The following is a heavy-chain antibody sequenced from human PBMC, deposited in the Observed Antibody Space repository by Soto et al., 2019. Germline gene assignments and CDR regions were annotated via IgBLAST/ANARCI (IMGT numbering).Heavy chain of an antibody. D-gene: IGHD3-10*01. Sequence: QVQLVQSGAEVKKPGASVKVSCKASGYTFTSYGISWVRQAPGQGLEWMGWISAYNGNTNYAQKLQGRVTMTTDTSTSTPRGELKSLRADDTAVYYSARTGCDFCGSGGLVAVDSWGQGTLATVSS. CDR3: ARTGCDFCGSGGLVAVDS. J-gene: IGHJ4*02. CDR2: ISAYNGNT. CDR1: GYTFTSYG. V-gene: IGHV1-18*01.